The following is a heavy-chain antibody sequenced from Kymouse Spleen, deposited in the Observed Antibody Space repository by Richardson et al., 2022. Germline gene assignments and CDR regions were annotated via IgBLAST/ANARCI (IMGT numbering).Heavy chain of an antibody. V-gene: IGHV4-39*01. D-gene: IGHD1-26*01. CDR3: ARVVGATTWFDP. J-gene: IGHJ5*02. Sequence: QLQLQESGPGLVKPSETLSLTCTVSGGSISSSSYYWGWIRQPPGKGLEWIGSIYYSGSTYYNPSLKSRVTISVDTSKNQFSLKLSSVTAADTAVYYCARVVGATTWFDPWGQGTLVTVSS. CDR2: IYYSGST. CDR1: GGSISSSSYY.